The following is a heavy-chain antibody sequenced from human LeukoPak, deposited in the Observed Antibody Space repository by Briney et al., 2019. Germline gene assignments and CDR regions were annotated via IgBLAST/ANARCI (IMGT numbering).Heavy chain of an antibody. D-gene: IGHD2-2*01. V-gene: IGHV3-48*03. J-gene: IGHJ4*02. CDR2: MSSSCSTI. Sequence: GGSLRLSCAAPRFTFSIYEMKRIRQAPGKGAEWLSYMSSSCSTIYYADSVKGRFTISRDNAKNSLYLQMNSLRAEDMALYYCAKGLRAQYQLPDFDYWGQGTLVTVSS. CDR3: AKGLRAQYQLPDFDY. CDR1: RFTFSIYE.